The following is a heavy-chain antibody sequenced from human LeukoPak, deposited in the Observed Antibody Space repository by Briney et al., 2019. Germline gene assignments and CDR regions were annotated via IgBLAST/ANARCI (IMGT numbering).Heavy chain of an antibody. J-gene: IGHJ4*02. CDR1: GGSISSGGYY. CDR2: IYYSGST. V-gene: IGHV4-31*01. CDR3: ARAMSGWNPRNDYFDY. Sequence: SETLSLTCTVSGGSISSGGYYWSWIRQHPGKGLEWLGYIYYSGSTYYNRSLKSPVPISVDTSQSQFSLKLSSVTAADTAVYYCARAMSGWNPRNDYFDYWGQGTLVTVSS. D-gene: IGHD1-1*01.